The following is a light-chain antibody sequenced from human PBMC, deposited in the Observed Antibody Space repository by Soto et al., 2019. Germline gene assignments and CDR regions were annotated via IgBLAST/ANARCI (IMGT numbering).Light chain of an antibody. V-gene: IGKV3-20*01. CDR1: QSVNSNY. Sequence: EIELTQSPGTLSLTPGERARLSCSGSQSVNSNYLAWYQQRPGQAPRLLIYGASHRTTGIPDRFSASGSGTDFTLTISRLEPEDFAVYYCHQYGSSPPITFGQGTRLEI. CDR2: GAS. CDR3: HQYGSSPPIT. J-gene: IGKJ5*01.